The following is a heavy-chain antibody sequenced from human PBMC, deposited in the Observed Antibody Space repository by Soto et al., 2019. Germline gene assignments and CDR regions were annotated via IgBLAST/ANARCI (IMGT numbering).Heavy chain of an antibody. V-gene: IGHV4-39*07. D-gene: IGHD3-10*01. CDR1: GGSISSSSYY. J-gene: IGHJ3*02. CDR3: ARGGGSVWFGELWPDAFDI. CDR2: IYYSGST. Sequence: SETLSLTCTVSGGSISSSSYYWGWIRQPPGKGLEWIGSIYYSGSTYYNPSLKSRVTISVDTSKNQFSLELSSVTAADTAVYYCARGGGSVWFGELWPDAFDIWGQGTMVTVSS.